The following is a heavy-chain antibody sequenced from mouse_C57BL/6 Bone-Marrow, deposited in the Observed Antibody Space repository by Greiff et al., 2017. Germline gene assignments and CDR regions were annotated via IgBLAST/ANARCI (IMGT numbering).Heavy chain of an antibody. J-gene: IGHJ2*01. CDR1: GYTFTSYW. D-gene: IGHD3-2*02. CDR2: IDPSDSYT. V-gene: IGHV1-69*01. CDR3: ASQARSSFYFDY. Sequence: QVQLKQPGAELVMPGASVKLSCKASGYTFTSYWMHWVKQRPGQGLEWIGEIDPSDSYTNYTQKFKGKSTLTVDKSSSTAYMQLSSLTSEDSAVYYCASQARSSFYFDYWGQGTTPTVSS.